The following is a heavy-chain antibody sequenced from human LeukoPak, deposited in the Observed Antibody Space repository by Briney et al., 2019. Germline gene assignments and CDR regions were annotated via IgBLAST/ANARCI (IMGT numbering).Heavy chain of an antibody. CDR3: AELGITMIGGV. CDR2: IGSSTSPI. CDR1: GFTFSTYT. V-gene: IGHV3-21*01. Sequence: GGSLRLSCAASGFTFSTYTINWVRQAPGKGLEWVSSIGSSTSPIYYADSVKGRFTISRDNAKNSLFLQMNSLRVEDTAVYYCAELGITMIGGVWGKGTTVTISS. D-gene: IGHD3-10*02. J-gene: IGHJ6*04.